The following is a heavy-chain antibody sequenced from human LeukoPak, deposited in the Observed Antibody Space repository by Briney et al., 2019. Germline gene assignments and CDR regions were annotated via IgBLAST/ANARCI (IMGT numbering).Heavy chain of an antibody. V-gene: IGHV3-23*01. CDR3: AKASGYSGYDDAFDI. Sequence: GGSLRLSCAASGLTVSSNYMSWVRQAPGKGLEWVSTISGSGGSIHYADSVEGRFTISRDNSKDTLYVQMNSLRAEDTAVYYCAKASGYSGYDDAFDIWGQGTMVTVSS. CDR2: ISGSGGSI. J-gene: IGHJ3*02. CDR1: GLTVSSNY. D-gene: IGHD5-12*01.